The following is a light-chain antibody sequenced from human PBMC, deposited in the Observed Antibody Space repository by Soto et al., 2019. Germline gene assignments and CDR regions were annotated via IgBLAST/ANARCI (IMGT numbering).Light chain of an antibody. CDR3: PQSTHFPIT. Sequence: VEMGQAPGTLSVARGERATLSCRACQLVRSNFAWYQQKPGQAPRLLIYGASPRATGIPARFSGSGSGTEFPLTISSLQSYFFVVHHPPQSTHFPIT. CDR1: QLVRSN. V-gene: IGKV3-15*01. CDR2: GAS. J-gene: IGKJ5*01.